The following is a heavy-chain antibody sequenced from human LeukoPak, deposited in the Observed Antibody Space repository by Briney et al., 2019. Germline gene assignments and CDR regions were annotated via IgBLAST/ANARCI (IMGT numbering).Heavy chain of an antibody. CDR2: ISSSSSYI. CDR3: AKLSYYDILTGRDALDI. V-gene: IGHV3-21*04. Sequence: GGSLRLSCAASGFTFSSYSMNWVRQAPGKGLEWVSSISSSSSYIYHADSVKGRFTISRDNSKNTLYLQMNSLRAEDTAVYYCAKLSYYDILTGRDALDIWGQGTMVTVSS. J-gene: IGHJ3*02. D-gene: IGHD3-9*01. CDR1: GFTFSSYS.